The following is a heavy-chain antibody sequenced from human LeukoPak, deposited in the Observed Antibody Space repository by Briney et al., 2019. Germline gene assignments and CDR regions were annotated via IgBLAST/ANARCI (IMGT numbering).Heavy chain of an antibody. CDR3: ARDGVVVVPAATLGYYYYYMDV. Sequence: SETLSLTCTVSGGSISSYYWSWIRQPPGKGLEWIGRIYTSGSTNYNPSLKSRVTMSVDTSKNQFSLKLSSVTAADTAVYYCARDGVVVVPAATLGYYYYYMDVWGKGTTVTVSS. CDR1: GGSISSYY. V-gene: IGHV4-4*07. CDR2: IYTSGST. J-gene: IGHJ6*03. D-gene: IGHD2-2*01.